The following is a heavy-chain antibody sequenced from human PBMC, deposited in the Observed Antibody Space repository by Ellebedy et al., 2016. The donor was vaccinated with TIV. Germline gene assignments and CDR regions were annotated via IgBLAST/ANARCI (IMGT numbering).Heavy chain of an antibody. Sequence: ASVKVSCXASGYTFTGYYMHWVRQAPGQGLEWMGWINPNSGGTNYAQKFQGRVTMTRDTSISTAYMELSRLRSDDTAVYYCARDQVSWSLNGGMDVWGQGTTVTVSS. J-gene: IGHJ6*02. CDR1: GYTFTGYY. V-gene: IGHV1-2*02. D-gene: IGHD6-13*01. CDR2: INPNSGGT. CDR3: ARDQVSWSLNGGMDV.